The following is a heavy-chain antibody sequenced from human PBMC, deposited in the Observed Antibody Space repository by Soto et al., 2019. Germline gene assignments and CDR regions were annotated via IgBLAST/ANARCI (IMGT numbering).Heavy chain of an antibody. CDR1: GYSFTTYD. V-gene: IGHV1-8*01. CDR2: MKPHSGNI. J-gene: IGHJ5*02. CDR3: VRGKFWFDA. Sequence: QVQLVQSGAEVKKPGASVKVSCKASGYSFTTYDINWVRQATGQGLEWMGWMKPHSGNIGFAQKFQGRVTMTRDTFINTAYLELRNLRSEDTALYYCVRGKFWFDAWGQGTLVTVSS.